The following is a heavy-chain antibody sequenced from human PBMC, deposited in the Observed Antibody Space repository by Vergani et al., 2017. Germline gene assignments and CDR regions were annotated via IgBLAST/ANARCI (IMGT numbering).Heavy chain of an antibody. CDR2: ISWNSGSI. Sequence: EVQLVESGGGLVQPGRSLRLSCAASGFTFDDYAMHWVRQAPGKGLEWVSGISWNSGSIGYADSVKGRFTISRDNAKNSLYLQMNSLRAEDTALYYCATRGISWGGTRLNDYWGQGTLVTVSS. CDR1: GFTFDDYA. J-gene: IGHJ4*02. CDR3: ATRGISWGGTRLNDY. V-gene: IGHV3-9*01. D-gene: IGHD3-16*01.